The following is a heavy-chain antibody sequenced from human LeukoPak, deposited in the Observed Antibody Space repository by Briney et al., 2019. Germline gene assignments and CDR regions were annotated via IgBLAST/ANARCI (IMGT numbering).Heavy chain of an antibody. CDR1: GYSFTSYW. CDR2: IYPGDSDT. Sequence: GESLKISCKGSGYSFTSYWIGWVRQMPGKGLEWMGIIYPGDSDTRYSPSFQGQVTISADMSISTAYLQWSSLKASDTAMYYCARKYCGSTSCYEGHMDVWGKGTTVTVSS. V-gene: IGHV5-51*01. CDR3: ARKYCGSTSCYEGHMDV. J-gene: IGHJ6*03. D-gene: IGHD2-2*01.